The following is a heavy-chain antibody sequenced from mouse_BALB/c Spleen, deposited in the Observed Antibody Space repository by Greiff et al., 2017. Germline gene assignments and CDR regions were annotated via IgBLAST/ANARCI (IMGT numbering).Heavy chain of an antibody. CDR2: INPGSGGT. CDR1: GYAFTNYL. J-gene: IGHJ4*01. V-gene: IGHV1-54*01. Sequence: QVQLQQSGAELVRPGTSVKVSCKASGYAFTNYLIEWVKQRPGQGLEWIGVINPGSGGTNYNEKFKGKATLTADKSSSTAYMQLSSLTSDDSAVYFCARGGMGYSMDYWGQGTSVTVSS. CDR3: ARGGMGYSMDY. D-gene: IGHD2-3*01.